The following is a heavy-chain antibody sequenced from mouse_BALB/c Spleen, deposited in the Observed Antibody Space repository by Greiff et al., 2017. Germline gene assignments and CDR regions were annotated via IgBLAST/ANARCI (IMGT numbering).Heavy chain of an antibody. J-gene: IGHJ3*01. CDR2: IWAGGST. V-gene: IGHV2-9*02. D-gene: IGHD1-1*02. CDR3: ARRGVGQAWFAY. Sequence: VKLVESGPGLVAPSQSLSITCTVSGFSLTSYGVHWVRQPPGKGLEWLGVIWAGGSTNYNSALMSRLSISKDNSKSQVFLKMNSLQTDDTAMYCCARRGVGQAWFAYWGQGTLVTVSA. CDR1: GFSLTSYG.